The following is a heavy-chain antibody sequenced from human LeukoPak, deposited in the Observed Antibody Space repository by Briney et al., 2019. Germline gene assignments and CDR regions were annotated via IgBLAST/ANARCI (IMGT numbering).Heavy chain of an antibody. CDR3: ARGSVPAATSDNWFDP. V-gene: IGHV3-21*01. CDR1: GFTFSTYS. Sequence: GGSLRLSCAASGFTFSTYSMNWVRQAPGKGLEWVSSISSSSTYIHYADSVKGRFAISRDNAKNSLYLQMNSLRAEDTAVYYCARGSVPAATSDNWFDPWGQGTLVTVSS. D-gene: IGHD2-2*01. J-gene: IGHJ5*02. CDR2: ISSSSTYI.